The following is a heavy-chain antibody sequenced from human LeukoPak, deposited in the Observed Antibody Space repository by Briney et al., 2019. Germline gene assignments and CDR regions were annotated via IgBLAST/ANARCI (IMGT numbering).Heavy chain of an antibody. Sequence: ASVKVSCKASGYIFNGYYIHWVRQAPGQGLEWMGWMNPNSGNTGYAQKFQGRVTMTRNTSISTAYMELSSLRSEDTAVYYCARGRSQKSHIVVVITYVHYYGMDVWGQGTTVTVSS. CDR3: ARGRSQKSHIVVVITYVHYYGMDV. J-gene: IGHJ6*02. CDR2: MNPNSGNT. V-gene: IGHV1-8*02. D-gene: IGHD3-22*01. CDR1: GYIFNGYY.